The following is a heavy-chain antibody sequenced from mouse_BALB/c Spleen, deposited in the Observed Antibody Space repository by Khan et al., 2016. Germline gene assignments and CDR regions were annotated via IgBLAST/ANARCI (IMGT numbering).Heavy chain of an antibody. CDR1: GFNIKDTY. CDR2: IDPANGNT. Sequence: VQLKQSGAELVKPGASVKLSCTASGFNIKDTYMHWVKQRPEQGLEWIGRIDPANGNTKYDPKFQSKATITADTSSNTAFLQLSSLTYEDTAVDDCGNYGGSYWYFDDWGAGTTVTVSS. J-gene: IGHJ1*01. V-gene: IGHV14-3*02. D-gene: IGHD1-1*01. CDR3: GNYGGSYWYFDD.